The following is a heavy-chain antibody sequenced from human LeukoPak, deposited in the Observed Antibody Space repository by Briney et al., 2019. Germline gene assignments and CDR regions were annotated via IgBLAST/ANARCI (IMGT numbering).Heavy chain of an antibody. CDR2: ISYDGSNK. CDR1: GFTFSSYG. J-gene: IGHJ4*02. V-gene: IGHV3-30*03. Sequence: GGSLRLSCAASGFTFSSYGMHWVRQAPGKGLEWVAVISYDGSNKYYADSVKGRFTISRDNAKNSLYLQMDSLRAEDTAVYYCARDTYDRGWNGLFDYWGQGTLVTVSS. CDR3: ARDTYDRGWNGLFDY. D-gene: IGHD6-19*01.